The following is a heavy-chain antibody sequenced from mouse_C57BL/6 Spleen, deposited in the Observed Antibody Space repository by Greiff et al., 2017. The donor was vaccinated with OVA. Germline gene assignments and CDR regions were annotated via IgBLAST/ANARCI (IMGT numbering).Heavy chain of an antibody. V-gene: IGHV5-17*01. Sequence: EVQGVESGGGLVKPGGSLKLSCAASGFTFSDYGMHWVRQAPEKGLEWVAYISSGSSTIYYADTVKGRFTISRANAKNTLFLQMTSLRSEDTAMYYCARDPHYYGSSGDYWGQGTTLTVSS. CDR2: ISSGSSTI. CDR3: ARDPHYYGSSGDY. CDR1: GFTFSDYG. J-gene: IGHJ2*01. D-gene: IGHD1-1*01.